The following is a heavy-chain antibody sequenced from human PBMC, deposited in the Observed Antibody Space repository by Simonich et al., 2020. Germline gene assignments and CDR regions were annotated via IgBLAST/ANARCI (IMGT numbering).Heavy chain of an antibody. CDR3: AKDLGERITMIVVVIDAFDI. D-gene: IGHD3-22*01. CDR1: GFTFSSYA. V-gene: IGHV3-23*01. J-gene: IGHJ3*02. Sequence: GGGLVQPGGSLRISCAASGFTFSSYAISWVRKAQGKGLERVSDIICSGGSTYYADSVKGRFTISRENTKNTLYLQMNSLRAEDTAVYYCAKDLGERITMIVVVIDAFDIWGQGTMVTVSS. CDR2: IICSGGST.